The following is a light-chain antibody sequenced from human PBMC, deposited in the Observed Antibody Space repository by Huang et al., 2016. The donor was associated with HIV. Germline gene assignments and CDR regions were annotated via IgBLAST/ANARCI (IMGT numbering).Light chain of an antibody. Sequence: ERVMTQSPATLSMSLGETATLSCRASQYVSSNLAWYQQKPGQAPRLLIYGASTRVTDIPARFSGSGSGIEFTLTISTLQSEDFAGYYCQQYNNWPRTFGQGTKLEIK. CDR1: QYVSSN. CDR2: GAS. J-gene: IGKJ2*01. CDR3: QQYNNWPRT. V-gene: IGKV3-15*01.